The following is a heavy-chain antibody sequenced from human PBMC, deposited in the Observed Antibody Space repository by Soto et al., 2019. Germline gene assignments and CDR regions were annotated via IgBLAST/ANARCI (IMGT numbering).Heavy chain of an antibody. V-gene: IGHV3-30-3*01. CDR3: ARARLPTRRLDY. CDR1: GFTLSSYA. D-gene: IGHD1-1*01. CDR2: ISYDGSNK. J-gene: IGHJ4*02. Sequence: GGSLRLSCAASGFTLSSYAMHWVRQAPGKGLEWVAVISYDGSNKYYADSVKGRFTISRDNSKNTLYLQMNSLRAEDTAVYYCARARLPTRRLDYWGQGTLVTVSS.